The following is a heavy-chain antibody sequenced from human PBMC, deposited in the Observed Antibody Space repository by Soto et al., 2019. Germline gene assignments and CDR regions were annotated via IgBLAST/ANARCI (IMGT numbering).Heavy chain of an antibody. CDR3: AKGGHYYDSSGYQRPLDY. CDR1: GFTFSSYG. Sequence: PGGSLRLSCAASGFTFSSYGMHWVRQAPGKGLEWVAVISYDGSNKYYADSVKGRFTISRDNSKNTLYLQMNSLRAEDTAVYYCAKGGHYYDSSGYQRPLDYWGQGTLVTVSS. CDR2: ISYDGSNK. V-gene: IGHV3-30*18. J-gene: IGHJ4*02. D-gene: IGHD3-22*01.